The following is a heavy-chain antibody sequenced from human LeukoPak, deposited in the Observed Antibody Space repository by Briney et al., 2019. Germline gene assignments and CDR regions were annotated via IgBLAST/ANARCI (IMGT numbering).Heavy chain of an antibody. CDR1: GGSISSSSYY. D-gene: IGHD3-22*01. J-gene: IGHJ4*02. CDR3: ARHATYYDSSGYSNLNFDY. Sequence: PSETLSLTCTVSGGSISSSSYYWGWIRQPPGQGLEWIGSIYYSGSTYYNPSLKSRVTISVDTSKNQFSLKLSSVTAADTAVYYCARHATYYDSSGYSNLNFDYWGQGTLVTVSS. CDR2: IYYSGST. V-gene: IGHV4-39*01.